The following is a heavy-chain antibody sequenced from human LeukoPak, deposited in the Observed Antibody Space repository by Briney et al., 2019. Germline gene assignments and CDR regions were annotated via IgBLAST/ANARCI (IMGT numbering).Heavy chain of an antibody. D-gene: IGHD1-26*01. J-gene: IGHJ4*02. CDR2: IYYSGST. CDR3: ARSSGSGPWY. CDR1: GGSISSSSYY. V-gene: IGHV4-39*01. Sequence: PSETLSLTCTVSGGSISSSSYYSGWIRQPPGKGLEWIGSIYYSGSTYYNPSLKSRVTISVDTSKNQFSLKLSSVTAADTAVYYCARSSGSGPWYWGQGTLVTVSS.